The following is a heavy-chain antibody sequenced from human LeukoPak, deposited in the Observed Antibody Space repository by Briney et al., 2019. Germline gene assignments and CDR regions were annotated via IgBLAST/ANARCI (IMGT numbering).Heavy chain of an antibody. V-gene: IGHV3-21*01. D-gene: IGHD6-13*01. J-gene: IGHJ4*02. CDR2: ISSSSTYI. CDR1: GFTFSSYA. CDR3: ASQYTSSRIFDD. Sequence: GGSLRLSCAASGFTFSSYAMNWVRQAPGKGLEWVSSISSSSTYIYYADSVKGRFTVSRDNAKNSLYLQMNSLRAEDTAVYFCASQYTSSRIFDDWGQGTLVTVSS.